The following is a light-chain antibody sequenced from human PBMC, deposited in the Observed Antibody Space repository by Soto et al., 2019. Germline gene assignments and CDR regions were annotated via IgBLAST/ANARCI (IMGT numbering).Light chain of an antibody. CDR2: GAS. Sequence: EIVLTQSPATLSLSPGERATLSCRASPSVTNFLAWYQQKPGQAPRLLIYGASSRATGIPDRFSGSGSGTDFTPTISRLEPEDFAVYYCQQYGSSPRTFGQGTKVDIK. CDR3: QQYGSSPRT. J-gene: IGKJ1*01. V-gene: IGKV3-20*01. CDR1: PSVTNF.